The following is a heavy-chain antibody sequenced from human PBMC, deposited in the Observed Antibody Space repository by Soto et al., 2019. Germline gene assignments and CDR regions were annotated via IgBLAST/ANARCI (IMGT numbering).Heavy chain of an antibody. CDR3: ARPLQYDLDY. CDR1: GDSITNGGYS. CDR2: IYQTGTT. J-gene: IGHJ4*02. Sequence: TLSLTCSVSGDSITNGGYSWSWIRQPPGQGLEWIGYIYQTGTTYYNPSLKSRVSISVDNSKKRFSLKLRSVSAADTAVYYCARPLQYDLDYWGRGLLVTVSS. D-gene: IGHD3-3*01. V-gene: IGHV4-30-2*01.